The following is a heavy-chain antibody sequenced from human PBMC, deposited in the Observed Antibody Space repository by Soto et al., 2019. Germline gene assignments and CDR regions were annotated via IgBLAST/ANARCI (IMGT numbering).Heavy chain of an antibody. D-gene: IGHD5-18*01. Sequence: QVHLMQSWAEVKKPGSSVKVSCKTSGGTFTSYAVSWVRQAPGHGLEWMGGISPDFDTTYYGDRFQCRVTITAYECTSSAFMEVISLRSDDSVVYYCARDLWLYVNTCMVTDYFGIDGWGHVTTVTVSS. CDR3: ARDLWLYVNTCMVTDYFGIDG. CDR2: ISPDFDTT. CDR1: GGTFTSYA. J-gene: IGHJ6*02. V-gene: IGHV1-69*01.